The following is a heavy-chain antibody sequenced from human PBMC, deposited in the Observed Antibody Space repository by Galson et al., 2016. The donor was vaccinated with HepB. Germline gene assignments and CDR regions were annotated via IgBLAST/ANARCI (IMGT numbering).Heavy chain of an antibody. D-gene: IGHD2-15*01. Sequence: SLRLSCAASGFTFRSYAMHWVRQAPGKGLEWMAVISSDGSNQHYANSVKGRFTVSRDNSKNTVYLQMNSLRPEDTAVYYCARDDGSGSEVVVGWFDPWGQGILVTVSS. CDR1: GFTFRSYA. CDR3: ARDDGSGSEVVVGWFDP. V-gene: IGHV3-30-3*01. J-gene: IGHJ5*02. CDR2: ISSDGSNQ.